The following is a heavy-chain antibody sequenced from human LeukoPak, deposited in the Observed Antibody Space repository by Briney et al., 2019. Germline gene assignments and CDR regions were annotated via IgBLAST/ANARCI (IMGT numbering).Heavy chain of an antibody. V-gene: IGHV4-59*08. CDR1: GGSISSYY. CDR2: TYYSGST. CDR3: ARRTYSSNTFDY. J-gene: IGHJ4*02. Sequence: SETLSLTCTVSGGSISSYYWSWIRQPPGKGLEWIGYTYYSGSTNYNPSLKSRVTISVDTSKNQFSLKLSSVTAADTAVYYCARRTYSSNTFDYWGQGTLVTVSS. D-gene: IGHD6-13*01.